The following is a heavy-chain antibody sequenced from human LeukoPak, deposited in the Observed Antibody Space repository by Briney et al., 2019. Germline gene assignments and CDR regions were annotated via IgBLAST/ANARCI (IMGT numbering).Heavy chain of an antibody. CDR3: ARDVEGSGWYHSRRPRPIDY. CDR1: EITIGSYS. Sequence: GGSLRLSCAASEITIGSYSLNWVRQAPGKGLEWVSSISSSTRYIYYADSVKGRFTISRDNSKNSLYLQMNSLRDEDTAVYYCARDVEGSGWYHSRRPRPIDYWGQGTLVTVSS. J-gene: IGHJ4*02. V-gene: IGHV3-21*01. D-gene: IGHD6-19*01. CDR2: ISSSTRYI.